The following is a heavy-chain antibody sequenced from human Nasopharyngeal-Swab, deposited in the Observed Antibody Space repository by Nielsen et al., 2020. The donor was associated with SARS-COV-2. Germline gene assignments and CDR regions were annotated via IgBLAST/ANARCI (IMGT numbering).Heavy chain of an antibody. CDR3: ARERGRGGIWNYYYYYMDV. J-gene: IGHJ6*03. Sequence: WIRQPPGMGLEWIGSIYYSGSTYYNPSLKSRVTISVDTSKNQFSLKLSSVTAADTAVYYCARERGRGGIWNYYYYYMDVWGKGTTVTVSS. D-gene: IGHD3-10*01. CDR2: IYYSGST. V-gene: IGHV4-39*07.